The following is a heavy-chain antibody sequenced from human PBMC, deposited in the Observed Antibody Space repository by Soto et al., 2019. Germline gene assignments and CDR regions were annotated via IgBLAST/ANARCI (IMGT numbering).Heavy chain of an antibody. CDR3: ARVTQITGTTAGWFAS. Sequence: PSETLSLTCPVSGGSVSSNSYYWSWFRQPPGKGLEWIGYIYYSGNTNYNPSLKSLVTISVDTSKNQFSLKLSSVTAADSAVYYCARVTQITGTTAGWFASWGQGTLVTVYS. V-gene: IGHV4-61*01. J-gene: IGHJ5*01. CDR1: GGSVSSNSYY. D-gene: IGHD1-7*01. CDR2: IYYSGNT.